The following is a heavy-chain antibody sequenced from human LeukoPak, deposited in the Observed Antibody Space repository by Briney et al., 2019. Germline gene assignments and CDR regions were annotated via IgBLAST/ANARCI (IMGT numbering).Heavy chain of an antibody. CDR3: ARTHWVHTGTNTPYYFDF. Sequence: PGGSLRLSCAVSGFTVSAKYMYWVRQAPGKGLDWVAVIDSGGSTYYADSVTGRFTISRDNSKYTLYLQLNSLRADDTAVYYCARTHWVHTGTNTPYYFDFWGQGTLVSVSS. V-gene: IGHV3-66*01. D-gene: IGHD5-18*01. CDR1: GFTVSAKY. CDR2: IDSGGST. J-gene: IGHJ4*02.